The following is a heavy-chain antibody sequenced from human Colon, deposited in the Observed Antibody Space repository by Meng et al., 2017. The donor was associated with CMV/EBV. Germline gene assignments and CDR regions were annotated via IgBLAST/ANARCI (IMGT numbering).Heavy chain of an antibody. Sequence: FSLSGDDIDRIRQAPGKGMERIGRSANKADSCFTENDTSVKGRFDFSRDDSESSLYQQMNSLRREHTALYYCTRDHRGIDMYAFNIWGQGTMVTVSS. D-gene: IGHD2-8*01. V-gene: IGHV3-72*01. J-gene: IGHJ3*02. CDR3: TRDHRGIDMYAFNI. CDR2: SANKADSCFT. CDR1: FSLSGDD.